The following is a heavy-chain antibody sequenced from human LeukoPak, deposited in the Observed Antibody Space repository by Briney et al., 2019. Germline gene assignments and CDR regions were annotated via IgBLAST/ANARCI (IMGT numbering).Heavy chain of an antibody. CDR1: GYTFTSYG. J-gene: IGHJ3*02. D-gene: IGHD2-2*01. Sequence: ASVKVSCKASGYTFTSYGISWVRQAPGQGLEWMGWISAYNGNTNYAQKLQGRLTITTDESTTTAYMELSGLRSEDTAVYYCARLGYCSGTTCYTTAYDMWGQGTMVIVSS. V-gene: IGHV1-18*01. CDR3: ARLGYCSGTTCYTTAYDM. CDR2: ISAYNGNT.